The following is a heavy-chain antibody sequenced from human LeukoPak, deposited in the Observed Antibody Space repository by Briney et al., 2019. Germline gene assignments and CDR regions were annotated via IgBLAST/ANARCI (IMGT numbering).Heavy chain of an antibody. V-gene: IGHV3-33*06. J-gene: IGHJ6*03. CDR2: IWYDGSNK. D-gene: IGHD6-25*01. Sequence: GRSLRLSCAASGFTFSSYGMHWVRQAPGKGLEWVAVIWYDGSNKYYADSVKGRFTISRDSSKNTLYLQMNSLRAEDTAVYYCAKDAARPYYYYYYMDVWGKGTTVTVSS. CDR1: GFTFSSYG. CDR3: AKDAARPYYYYYYMDV.